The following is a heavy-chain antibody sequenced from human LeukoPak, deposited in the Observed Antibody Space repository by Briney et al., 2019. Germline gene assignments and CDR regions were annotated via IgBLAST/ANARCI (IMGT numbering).Heavy chain of an antibody. Sequence: GGSLRLSCVASGFPFSSYWMTWVRQAPGKGLEWVAVISYDGSNKYYADSVKGRFTISRDNSKNTLYLQMNSLRAEDTAAYYCARGFLGYCSSTSCYPGYWGQGTLVTVSS. CDR2: ISYDGSNK. CDR1: GFPFSSYW. V-gene: IGHV3-30*03. D-gene: IGHD2-2*01. J-gene: IGHJ4*02. CDR3: ARGFLGYCSSTSCYPGY.